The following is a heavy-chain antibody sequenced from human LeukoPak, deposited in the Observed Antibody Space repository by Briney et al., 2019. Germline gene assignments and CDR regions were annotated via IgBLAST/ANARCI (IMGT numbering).Heavy chain of an antibody. D-gene: IGHD6-6*01. Sequence: PGGSLKLSCAASGFPFSSYWMSWVRQAPGKGLEWVAVIKQDGSEKYYLDSVKGRFTISRDNAKNSLYLQMNSLRAEDTAVYYCARVGSSSSLGFDYWGQGTLVTVSS. CDR2: IKQDGSEK. V-gene: IGHV3-7*01. J-gene: IGHJ4*02. CDR3: ARVGSSSSLGFDY. CDR1: GFPFSSYW.